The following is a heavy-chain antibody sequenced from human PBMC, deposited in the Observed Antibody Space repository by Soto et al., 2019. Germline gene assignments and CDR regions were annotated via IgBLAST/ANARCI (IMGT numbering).Heavy chain of an antibody. Sequence: GESLKISCKGSGYSFTSYWISWVRQMPGKGLEWMGRIDPSDSYTNYSPSFQGHVTISADKSISTAYLQWSSLKASDTAMYYCARHLNYDFWSGYSRYYYGMDVWDQGTTVTVSS. CDR3: ARHLNYDFWSGYSRYYYGMDV. CDR2: IDPSDSYT. CDR1: GYSFTSYW. J-gene: IGHJ6*02. V-gene: IGHV5-10-1*01. D-gene: IGHD3-3*01.